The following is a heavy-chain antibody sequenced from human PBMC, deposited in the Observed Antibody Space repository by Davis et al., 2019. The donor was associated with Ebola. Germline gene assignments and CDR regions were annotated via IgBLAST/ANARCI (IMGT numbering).Heavy chain of an antibody. CDR2: LSGSGGTT. D-gene: IGHD2-2*01. Sequence: GESLKISCAASGFTFTDYAMSWVRQAPGKGLEWVSALSGSGGTTYYAASVKGRFTISRDNSKNTLYLQMNSLRAEDTAVYFCTAEGVPAALIYYYYMDVWGKGTTVTVSS. V-gene: IGHV3-23*01. J-gene: IGHJ6*03. CDR1: GFTFTDYA. CDR3: TAEGVPAALIYYYYMDV.